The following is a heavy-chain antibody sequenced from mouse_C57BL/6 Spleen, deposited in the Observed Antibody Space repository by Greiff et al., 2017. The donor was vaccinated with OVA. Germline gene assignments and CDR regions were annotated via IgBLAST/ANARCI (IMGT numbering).Heavy chain of an antibody. Sequence: EVQLQQSGPELVKPGASVKISCKASGYSFTDYNMNWVKQSNGKSLEWIGVINPNYGTTSYNPKFKSPATLTVDQSSSTAYIQLNSLTSEDSAVYYCARSGDYYGSSYDYYAMDYWGQGTSVTVSS. CDR1: GYSFTDYN. V-gene: IGHV1-39*01. J-gene: IGHJ4*01. CDR2: INPNYGTT. CDR3: ARSGDYYGSSYDYYAMDY. D-gene: IGHD1-1*01.